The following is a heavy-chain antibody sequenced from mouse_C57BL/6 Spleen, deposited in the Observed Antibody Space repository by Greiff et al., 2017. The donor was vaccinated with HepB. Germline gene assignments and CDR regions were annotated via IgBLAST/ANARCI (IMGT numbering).Heavy chain of an antibody. V-gene: IGHV1-78*01. CDR1: GYTFTDHT. J-gene: IGHJ4*01. Sequence: VQLQQSDAELVKPGASVKISCKVSGYTFTDHTIHWMKQRPEQGLEWIGYIYPRDGSTKYNEKFKGKATLTADKSSSTAYMQLNSLTSEDSAVYFCAKGNYDYDNAMDYWGQGTSVTVSS. CDR2: IYPRDGST. CDR3: AKGNYDYDNAMDY. D-gene: IGHD2-4*01.